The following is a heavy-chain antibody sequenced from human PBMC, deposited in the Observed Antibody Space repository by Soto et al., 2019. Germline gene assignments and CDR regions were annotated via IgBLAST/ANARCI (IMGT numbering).Heavy chain of an antibody. Sequence: QVQLVESGGGLVKPGGSLRLSCAASGFTFRDYYMSWIRQAPGKGLEWVSYISSSSSYTNYADSVKGRFTISRDNAKNSLYLQMNSLRAEDTAVYYCARLGIGAAAGTAFDIWVQGTMVTVSS. CDR2: ISSSSSYT. D-gene: IGHD6-13*01. V-gene: IGHV3-11*05. CDR3: ARLGIGAAAGTAFDI. CDR1: GFTFRDYY. J-gene: IGHJ3*02.